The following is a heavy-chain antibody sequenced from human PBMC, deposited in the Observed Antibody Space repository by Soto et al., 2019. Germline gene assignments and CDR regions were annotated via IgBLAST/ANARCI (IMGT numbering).Heavy chain of an antibody. CDR3: ARVAGYGSGSRRFDS. CDR2: IVGDSGAT. D-gene: IGHD3-10*01. V-gene: IGHV1-18*01. Sequence: QVQLMQSETEVAKPGASVKVSCKTSGEAVGTYGRTWVRQAPGQGLEWMGWIVGDSGATIYAQKFQGRVTMSMDRSTNTADMELRSLTPDDSARYYCARVAGYGSGSRRFDSWGQGTLVSVSS. CDR1: GEAVGTYG. J-gene: IGHJ4*02.